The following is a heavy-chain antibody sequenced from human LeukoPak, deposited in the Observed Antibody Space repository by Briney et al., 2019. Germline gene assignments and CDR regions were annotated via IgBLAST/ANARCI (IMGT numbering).Heavy chain of an antibody. Sequence: SETLSLTCTVSGSLISRGGYYWSWTRQHPGRGLERSGYIYYSGTTYYHPSLKSGDTISVDTSKKQFPLKLTTLTAADTAVYYGARDRSSCGLDCWSQGTLVTVSS. D-gene: IGHD2-15*01. V-gene: IGHV4-31*03. CDR3: ARDRSSCGLDC. J-gene: IGHJ4*02. CDR1: GSLISRGGYY. CDR2: IYYSGTT.